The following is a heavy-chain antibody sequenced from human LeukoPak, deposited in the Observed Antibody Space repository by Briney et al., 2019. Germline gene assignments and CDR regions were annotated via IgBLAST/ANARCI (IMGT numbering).Heavy chain of an antibody. Sequence: RGESLQISCQGSGCSFTSYWIGWVRQLPGKGLEWMGIIYPGDSDTRYSPSFQGQVTISADKSISTAYLQWSSLKASDTAMYYCARGPNYYDSSGYYYPPHFDYCSQASLVTVSS. D-gene: IGHD3-22*01. CDR3: ARGPNYYDSSGYYYPPHFDY. V-gene: IGHV5-51*01. CDR2: IYPGDSDT. J-gene: IGHJ4*02. CDR1: GCSFTSYW.